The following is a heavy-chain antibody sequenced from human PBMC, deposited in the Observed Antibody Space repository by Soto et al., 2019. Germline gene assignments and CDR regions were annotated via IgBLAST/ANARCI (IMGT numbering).Heavy chain of an antibody. CDR3: ARIASTGRGWDV. Sequence: EVQLVASGGGLVQPGGSLRLSCAASGFTFSNYWMSWVRQAPVKGLEWVGNIKRDGSEKNYVDFVEGRFTISRDNAENSLYLQVNSLRVEDTAVYYCARIASTGRGWDVWGQGTTVVVSS. D-gene: IGHD6-13*01. J-gene: IGHJ6*02. V-gene: IGHV3-7*01. CDR2: IKRDGSEK. CDR1: GFTFSNYW.